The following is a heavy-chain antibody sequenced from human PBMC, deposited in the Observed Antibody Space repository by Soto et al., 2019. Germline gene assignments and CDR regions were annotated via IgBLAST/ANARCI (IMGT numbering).Heavy chain of an antibody. V-gene: IGHV4-39*01. J-gene: IGHJ3*02. D-gene: IGHD4-17*01. Sequence: QLQLQESGPGLVKPSETLSLTCTVSGGSIRSSSYYWGWIRQPPGKGLEWIGSIYYSGSTYYNPSFKSRVTISVDTSKNQFSLKLSSVTAADTAVYYCARRLSPPTVTTWIDIWVQGTMVTVSS. CDR1: GGSIRSSSYY. CDR2: IYYSGST. CDR3: ARRLSPPTVTTWIDI.